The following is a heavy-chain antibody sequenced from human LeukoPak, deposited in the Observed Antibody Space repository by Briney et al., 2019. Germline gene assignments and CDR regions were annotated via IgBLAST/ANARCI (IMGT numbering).Heavy chain of an antibody. D-gene: IGHD3-10*01. J-gene: IGHJ5*02. V-gene: IGHV4-34*01. CDR1: GGSIISYF. CDR2: INHSGST. Sequence: SETLSLTCTVSGGSIISYFWSWIRQPPGKGLEWIGEINHSGSTNYNPSLKSRVTISVDTSKNQFSLKLSSVTAADTAVYYCATHPKRITMVRGVAVSSGWFDPWGQGTLVTVSS. CDR3: ATHPKRITMVRGVAVSSGWFDP.